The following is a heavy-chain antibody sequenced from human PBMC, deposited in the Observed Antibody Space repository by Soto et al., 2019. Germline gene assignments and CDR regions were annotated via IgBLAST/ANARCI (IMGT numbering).Heavy chain of an antibody. CDR1: GGSISSYY. CDR2: IYYSGST. J-gene: IGHJ3*02. CDR3: ARDRADYDFWSGPALDAFDI. Sequence: SETLSLTCTVSGGSISSYYWSWIRQPPGKELEWIGYIYYSGSTNYNPSLKSRVTISVDTSKNQFSLKLSSVTAADTAVYYCARDRADYDFWSGPALDAFDIWGQGTMVTVSS. V-gene: IGHV4-59*01. D-gene: IGHD3-3*01.